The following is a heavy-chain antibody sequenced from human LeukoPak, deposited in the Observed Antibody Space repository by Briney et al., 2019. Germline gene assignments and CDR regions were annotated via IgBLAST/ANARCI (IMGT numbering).Heavy chain of an antibody. CDR1: GGSISSSSYY. Sequence: PSETLSLTCTVSGGSISSSSYYWGWIRQPPGKGLEWIGSIYYSGSTYYNPSLKSRVTISVDTSKNQFSLKLSSVTAADTAVYYCAGVVAVAGTGRGVDYWGQGTLVTVSS. CDR3: AGVVAVAGTGRGVDY. V-gene: IGHV4-39*07. D-gene: IGHD6-19*01. J-gene: IGHJ4*02. CDR2: IYYSGST.